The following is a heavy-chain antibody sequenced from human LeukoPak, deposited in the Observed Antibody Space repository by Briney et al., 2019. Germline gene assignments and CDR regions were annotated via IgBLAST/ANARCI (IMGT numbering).Heavy chain of an antibody. CDR2: ISHDGSNK. D-gene: IGHD3-9*01. V-gene: IGHV3-30*18. Sequence: PGGSLRLSCAASGFTFSSYGMHWVRQAPGKGLEWVAVISHDGSNKYYADSVKGRFTISRDNSKNTLYLQMNSLRAEDTAVYYCAKVSPHYDILTHSASYFDYWGQGTLVTVSS. J-gene: IGHJ4*02. CDR3: AKVSPHYDILTHSASYFDY. CDR1: GFTFSSYG.